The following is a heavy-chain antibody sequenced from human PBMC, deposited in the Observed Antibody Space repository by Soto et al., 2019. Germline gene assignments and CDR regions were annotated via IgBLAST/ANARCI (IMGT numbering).Heavy chain of an antibody. V-gene: IGHV1-69*06. CDR2: IIPIFGTG. D-gene: IGHD1-20*01. Sequence: GASVKVFCKASGGTFSSCSISLVRQAPGQGLEWMGGIIPIFGTGNYAQKIQGRVTITADKYQSTAYMELSSLRSEDTAVYYCARRITGNKDYFDYWGQGTVVTVSS. J-gene: IGHJ4*02. CDR3: ARRITGNKDYFDY. CDR1: GGTFSSCS.